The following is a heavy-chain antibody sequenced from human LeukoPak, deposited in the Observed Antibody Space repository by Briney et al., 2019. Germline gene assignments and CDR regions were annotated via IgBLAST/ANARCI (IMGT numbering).Heavy chain of an antibody. J-gene: IGHJ4*02. Sequence: ASVKVSCKASGYTLSAYGTRWVRQAPGQGLEWMGWIYTYNGNANYAEHLQGRVTLTSDSSTTTVYMELRNLTSDDTAVYYCARDSSPVAGVGLFWGQGTLVTVSS. V-gene: IGHV1-18*01. CDR1: GYTLSAYG. CDR3: ARDSSPVAGVGLF. CDR2: IYTYNGNA. D-gene: IGHD6-19*01.